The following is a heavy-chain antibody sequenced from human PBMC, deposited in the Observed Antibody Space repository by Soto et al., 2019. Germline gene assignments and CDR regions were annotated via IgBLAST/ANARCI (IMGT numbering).Heavy chain of an antibody. J-gene: IGHJ4*02. V-gene: IGHV3-74*01. D-gene: IGHD2-8*01. CDR3: AIQDCTNDVCLAAAVTVGGALEY. CDR1: GFSIRKYW. CDR2: ISGDGTTT. Sequence: EVQLVESGGGLVQPGEALRLACAASGFSIRKYWMHWVRQAPGKGPVWVSYISGDGTTTDYAGSVKGRFTISIDNAKNTLFLQMDSLRVEDTAIYFCAIQDCTNDVCLAAAVTVGGALEYWGRGAQVTVSS.